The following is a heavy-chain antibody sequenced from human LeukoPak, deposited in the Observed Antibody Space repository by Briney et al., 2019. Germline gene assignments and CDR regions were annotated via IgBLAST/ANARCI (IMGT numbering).Heavy chain of an antibody. D-gene: IGHD6-13*01. CDR1: GFTVSGVY. CDR2: IYSDDST. CDR3: ASRPRDAAALDY. J-gene: IGHJ4*02. V-gene: IGHV3-53*01. Sequence: GGSLRLSCVASGFTVSGVYMSWVRQAPGQGLDWVSVIYSDDSTYYADSVKGRFTISRGNSKNTLNLQMNSLRAEDTAVYYCASRPRDAAALDYWGQGTLVTVSS.